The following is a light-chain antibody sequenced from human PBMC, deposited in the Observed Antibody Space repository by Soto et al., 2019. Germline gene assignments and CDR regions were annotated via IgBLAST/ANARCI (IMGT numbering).Light chain of an antibody. V-gene: IGKV3-11*01. CDR3: QQRSNWPRVT. CDR2: DAS. CDR1: QTVGSN. J-gene: IGKJ5*01. Sequence: EIVLTQSPDTLSVSPGERATLSCRASQTVGSNLAWYQQKPGQAPRLLIYDASNRATGIPARFSGSGSGTDFTLTISSLEPEDFAVYYCQQRSNWPRVTFGQGTRLE.